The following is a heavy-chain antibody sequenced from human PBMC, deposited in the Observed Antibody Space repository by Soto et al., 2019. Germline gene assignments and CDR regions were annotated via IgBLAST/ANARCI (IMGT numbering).Heavy chain of an antibody. CDR1: GGSINTYY. Sequence: SETLSLTCTVSGGSINTYYWSWIRQPPGKGLEWIGYVDYSGNSDSSPSLKSRVTISIDTSKKQVSLKLNSVTAADTAVYYCAGNWLAVAGTFHFDQCGQG. CDR3: AGNWLAVAGTFHFDQ. J-gene: IGHJ4*02. D-gene: IGHD6-19*01. V-gene: IGHV4-59*01. CDR2: VDYSGNS.